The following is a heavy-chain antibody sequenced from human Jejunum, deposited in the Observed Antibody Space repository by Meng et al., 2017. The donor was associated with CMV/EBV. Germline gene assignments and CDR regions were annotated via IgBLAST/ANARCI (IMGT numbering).Heavy chain of an antibody. Sequence: SLPCLVSGASIASSSWTWFRQSPVKGLESIGYIHYRGDINYNPSLRSRATMSMDMSKNQFSLRLTSVTAADTAVYYCAKTARIPTAWGQGTLVTVSS. J-gene: IGHJ1*01. CDR3: AKTARIPTA. CDR1: GASIASSS. D-gene: IGHD2-21*01. V-gene: IGHV4-59*01. CDR2: IHYRGDI.